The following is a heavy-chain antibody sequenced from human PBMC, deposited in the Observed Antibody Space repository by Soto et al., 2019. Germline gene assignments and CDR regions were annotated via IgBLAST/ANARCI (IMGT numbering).Heavy chain of an antibody. CDR3: ARVLGYGDYSIDY. J-gene: IGHJ4*02. Sequence: PSETLSLTCTVSGGSISSYYWSWIRQPPGKGLEWIGYIYYSGSTNYNPSLKSRVTISVDTSKNQFSLKLSSVTAADTAVYYCARVLGYGDYSIDYWGQGTLVTVPQ. V-gene: IGHV4-59*01. CDR2: IYYSGST. D-gene: IGHD4-17*01. CDR1: GGSISSYY.